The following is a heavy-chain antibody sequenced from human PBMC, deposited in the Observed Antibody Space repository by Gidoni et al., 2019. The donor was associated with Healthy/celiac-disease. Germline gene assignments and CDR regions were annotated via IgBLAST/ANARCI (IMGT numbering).Heavy chain of an antibody. J-gene: IGHJ6*02. CDR3: ARGNGYYYYYGMDV. V-gene: IGHV4-59*01. D-gene: IGHD2-8*01. Sequence: QVQLLVSGPGLVQPSETLSLPCTVPGGSISSYYWSWIRQPPGKGLEWIGYIYYSGSPNYNPSLKSRVTISVDTSKNQFSLKLSSVTAADTAVYYCARGNGYYYYYGMDVWGQGTTVTVSS. CDR1: GGSISSYY. CDR2: IYYSGSP.